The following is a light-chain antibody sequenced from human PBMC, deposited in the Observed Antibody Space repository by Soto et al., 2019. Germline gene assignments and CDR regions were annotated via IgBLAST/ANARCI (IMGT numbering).Light chain of an antibody. CDR2: GAS. Sequence: EIVLTQSPGTLSLSPGERATLSCRASQSVSSSYLAWYQQKPGQAPRLLIYGASSRATGIPDRFSGSGSGTDVTLTISRLAPADVVVYYCHQYGSSPPWTFGQGTKVEIK. V-gene: IGKV3-20*01. J-gene: IGKJ1*01. CDR1: QSVSSSY. CDR3: HQYGSSPPWT.